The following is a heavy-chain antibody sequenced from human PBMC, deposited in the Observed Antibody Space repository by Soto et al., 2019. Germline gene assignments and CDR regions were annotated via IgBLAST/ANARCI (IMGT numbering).Heavy chain of an antibody. CDR2: ISGSGGAS. D-gene: IGHD2-2*01. Sequence: GGSLRLSCAASGFTFSSYSMSWVRQAPGKGLEWVSAISGSGGASYYADSVKGRFTISRDNSKNTVYLQMNSLRAEDTAVYFCANAYCSSASCRAEYLQHWGQGTLVTVSS. CDR1: GFTFSSYS. CDR3: ANAYCSSASCRAEYLQH. V-gene: IGHV3-23*01. J-gene: IGHJ1*01.